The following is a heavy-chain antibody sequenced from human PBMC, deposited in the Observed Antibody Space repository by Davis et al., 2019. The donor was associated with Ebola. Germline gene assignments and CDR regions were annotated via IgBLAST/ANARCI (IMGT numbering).Heavy chain of an antibody. J-gene: IGHJ4*02. CDR2: MSYDGITK. CDR3: ARGDGLLGQGYYFDN. V-gene: IGHV3-30-3*01. D-gene: IGHD2-2*01. CDR1: GFTLNNYA. Sequence: GKSLKISCAASGFTLNNYAMHWVRQSPGTGLEWVAVMSYDGITKYYADSVKGRFTISRDTSKNTLYLQMNSLRPEDTAVFYCARGDGLLGQGYYFDNWGQGTLVTVSS.